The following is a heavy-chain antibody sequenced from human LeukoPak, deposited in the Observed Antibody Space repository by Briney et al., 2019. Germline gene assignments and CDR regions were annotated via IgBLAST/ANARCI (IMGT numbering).Heavy chain of an antibody. CDR1: GGSISSYY. V-gene: IGHV4-59*01. CDR3: ARAEDYYDSSGYYRYYFDY. J-gene: IGHJ4*02. CDR2: IYCSGST. Sequence: PSETLSLTCTVSGGSISSYYWSWIRQPPGKGLEWIGYIYCSGSTNYNPSLKSRGTISVDTSKNQFSLMLSSVTAADTAVYYCARAEDYYDSSGYYRYYFDYWGQGTLVTVSS. D-gene: IGHD3-22*01.